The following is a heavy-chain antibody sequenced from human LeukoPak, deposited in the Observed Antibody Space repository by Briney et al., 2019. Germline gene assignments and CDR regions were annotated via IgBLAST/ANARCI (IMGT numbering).Heavy chain of an antibody. CDR3: AKESPYRAPTRTYYFDF. CDR2: ISGSDGRL. Sequence: PGGFLRLSCAASGFTFSNYAMSWVRQAPGKGLEWVSAISGSDGRLFYADSVKGRFTISRDNSKNTVFLQMNSLRAEDTALYYCAKESPYRAPTRTYYFDFWGQGTLVTVSS. D-gene: IGHD1-14*01. CDR1: GFTFSNYA. V-gene: IGHV3-23*01. J-gene: IGHJ4*02.